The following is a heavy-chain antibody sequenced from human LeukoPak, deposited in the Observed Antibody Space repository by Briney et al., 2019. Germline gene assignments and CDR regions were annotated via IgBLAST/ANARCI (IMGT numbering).Heavy chain of an antibody. V-gene: IGHV1-8*01. Sequence: ASVTVSCKASGYTFTSYDINWVRQAPGQGLEWMGWMNPNSGNTGYAQKFQGRVTMTRNTSISTAYMELSSLRSEDTAVYYCARALSWSDGPYYFDYWGQGTLVTASS. CDR1: GYTFTSYD. D-gene: IGHD1-26*01. J-gene: IGHJ4*02. CDR3: ARALSWSDGPYYFDY. CDR2: MNPNSGNT.